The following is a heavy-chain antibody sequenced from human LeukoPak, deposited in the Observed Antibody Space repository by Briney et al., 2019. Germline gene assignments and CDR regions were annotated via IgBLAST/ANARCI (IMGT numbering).Heavy chain of an antibody. CDR2: INPNSGGT. D-gene: IGHD3-10*01. CDR3: ARELGYYGSGSYPDY. CDR1: GYTFTGYY. V-gene: IGHV1-2*02. J-gene: IGHJ4*02. Sequence: ASVKVSCKASGYTFTGYYMHWVRQAPGQGLEWMGWINPNSGGTNYAQKFQGRVTMTRDTSISTAYMELSRLRSDDTAVYYCARELGYYGSGSYPDYWGQGTLVTASS.